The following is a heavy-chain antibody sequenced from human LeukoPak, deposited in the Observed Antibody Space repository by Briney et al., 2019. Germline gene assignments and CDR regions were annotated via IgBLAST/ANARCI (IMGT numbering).Heavy chain of an antibody. CDR3: AKESSVYCTDGVCPLDF. CDR1: GFTFDDYA. J-gene: IGHJ4*02. Sequence: GRSLRLSCAASGFTFDDYAMHWVRQAPGKGLEWVSGISWDSANIGYADSVKGRFTISRDNTKDSLYLQMNSLRAEDTALYYCAKESSVYCTDGVCPLDFWGQGSLVTVSS. CDR2: ISWDSANI. V-gene: IGHV3-9*01. D-gene: IGHD2-8*01.